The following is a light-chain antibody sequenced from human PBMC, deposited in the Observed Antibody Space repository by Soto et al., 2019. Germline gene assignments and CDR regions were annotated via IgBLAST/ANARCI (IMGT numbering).Light chain of an antibody. CDR2: GAS. J-gene: IGKJ1*01. Sequence: EIVLTQSPGTLSLSPGERATLSCRATQTISSNYLAWYRQKPGQAPKLRIHGASTRATGIPDRFSGSGSGTDFTLTISRLEPEDFAVYYCQLYGSSPKTFGQGTKVEF. CDR3: QLYGSSPKT. V-gene: IGKV3-20*01. CDR1: QTISSNY.